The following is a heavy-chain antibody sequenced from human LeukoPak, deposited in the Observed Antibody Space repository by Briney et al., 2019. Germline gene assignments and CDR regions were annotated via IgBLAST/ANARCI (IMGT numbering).Heavy chain of an antibody. CDR1: GGTFSSYA. J-gene: IGHJ3*02. D-gene: IGHD5-24*01. V-gene: IGHV1-69*13. CDR2: IIPIFGTA. Sequence: ASVKVSCKASGGTFSSYAIGWVRQAPGQGLEWMGGIIPIFGTANYAQKFQGRVTITADESTSTAYMELSSLRSEDTAVYYCARSGWLLQLPCAFDIWGQGTMVTVSS. CDR3: ARSGWLLQLPCAFDI.